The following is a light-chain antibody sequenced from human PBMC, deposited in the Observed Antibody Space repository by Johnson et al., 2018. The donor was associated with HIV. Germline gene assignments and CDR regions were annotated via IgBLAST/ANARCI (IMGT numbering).Light chain of an antibody. J-gene: IGLJ1*01. V-gene: IGLV1-51*02. CDR2: ENN. Sequence: QPVLTQPPSVSAAPGQKVTISCSGSSSNIGNNYVSWYQQLPGTATKLLIYENNKRPSGIPDRFSGSKSGTSATLGITGLKTGDEADYYCGTWDSSLSAYVFGTGTKVTVL. CDR1: SSNIGNNY. CDR3: GTWDSSLSAYV.